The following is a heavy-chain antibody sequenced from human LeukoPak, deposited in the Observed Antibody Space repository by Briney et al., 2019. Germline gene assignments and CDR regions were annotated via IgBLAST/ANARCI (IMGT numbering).Heavy chain of an antibody. CDR1: GFTVSSNY. D-gene: IGHD3-22*01. J-gene: IGHJ4*02. CDR3: ARDDSSGYYSDY. CDR2: IYSGGST. Sequence: GGSLRLSCAASGFTVSSNYMSWVRQAPGKGLEWVSVIYSGGSTYYADSVKGRFAISRDNSKNTLYLQMNSLRAEDTAVYYCARDDSSGYYSDYWGQGTLVTVSS. V-gene: IGHV3-53*01.